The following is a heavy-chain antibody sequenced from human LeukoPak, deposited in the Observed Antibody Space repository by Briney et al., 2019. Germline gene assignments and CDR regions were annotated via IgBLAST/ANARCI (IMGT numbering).Heavy chain of an antibody. D-gene: IGHD6-13*01. V-gene: IGHV3-53*01. Sequence: PGGSLRLSCSASGFTVSSNYMSWLRQPPGQGLEGFSVIYSGGSTYYADSVKGRFTISRDNPKNPLFLQMNSLRAEDTAVYYCARSPFSSSWTYFDYWGQGTLVTVSS. J-gene: IGHJ4*02. CDR1: GFTVSSNY. CDR3: ARSPFSSSWTYFDY. CDR2: IYSGGST.